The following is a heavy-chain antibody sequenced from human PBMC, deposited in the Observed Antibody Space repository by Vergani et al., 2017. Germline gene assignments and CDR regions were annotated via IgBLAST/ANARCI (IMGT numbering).Heavy chain of an antibody. CDR2: INHSETI. CDR1: GGSLSGYY. CDR3: ARRAERWETLLRNDFDV. D-gene: IGHD1-26*01. J-gene: IGHJ3*01. V-gene: IGHV4-34*01. Sequence: QVQLQQWGPGLLKPSETLSLTCAVYGGSLSGYYWSWIGLAPGKGLEWIGEINHSETINYNPTLKSPFNVSIDTSRDHFSLKLRSVSAADTAVYFCARRAERWETLLRNDFDVWGQGTFVTVSP.